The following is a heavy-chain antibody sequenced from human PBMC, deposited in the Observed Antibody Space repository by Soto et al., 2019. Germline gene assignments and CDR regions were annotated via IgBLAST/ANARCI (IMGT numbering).Heavy chain of an antibody. J-gene: IGHJ4*02. CDR2: ISYDGSNK. Sequence: GGSLRLSCAASGFTLSNYGMHWVRQAPGKGLQWVAVISYDGSNKYYADSVKGRFTISRDNSKNTLWLQMNSLTAEDTAVYYYAKQGSLITGTTLFFDYWGQGTLVTVSS. CDR3: AKQGSLITGTTLFFDY. D-gene: IGHD1-20*01. CDR1: GFTLSNYG. V-gene: IGHV3-30*18.